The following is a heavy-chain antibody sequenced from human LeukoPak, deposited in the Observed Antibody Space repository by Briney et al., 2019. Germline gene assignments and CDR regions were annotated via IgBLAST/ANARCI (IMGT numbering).Heavy chain of an antibody. V-gene: IGHV3-7*01. J-gene: IGHJ4*02. CDR3: ARVRFWSGLAPFDY. Sequence: GGSLRLSCAASGFTFSSYWMSWVRRAPGKGLEWVANIKQDGSEKYYVDSVKGRFTISRDNAKNSLYLQMNSLRAEDTAVYYCARVRFWSGLAPFDYWGQGTLVTVSS. D-gene: IGHD3-3*01. CDR1: GFTFSSYW. CDR2: IKQDGSEK.